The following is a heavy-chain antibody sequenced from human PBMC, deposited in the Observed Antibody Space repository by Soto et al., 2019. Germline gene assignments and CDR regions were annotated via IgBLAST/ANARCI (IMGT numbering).Heavy chain of an antibody. D-gene: IGHD2-2*01. Sequence: GGSLRLSCAASGFTVSSNYMSWVRQAPGKGLEWVSLIYSGGSTYYADSVKGRFTISRDNSKNTLYLQMNSLRAEDTAVYYCARGGSRYYFDYWGQGTLVTVSS. CDR3: ARGGSRYYFDY. CDR2: IYSGGST. CDR1: GFTVSSNY. V-gene: IGHV3-53*01. J-gene: IGHJ4*02.